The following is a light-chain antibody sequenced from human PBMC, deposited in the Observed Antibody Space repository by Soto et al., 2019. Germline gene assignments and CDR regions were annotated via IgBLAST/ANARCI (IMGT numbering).Light chain of an antibody. V-gene: IGKV2-28*01. Sequence: EIVMTQSPLSLPVTPGEPASISCKSSQSLLHSNGHNYLDWYLQKPGQSPQLLIYSGSNRASGVPDRFSGSGSGTDFTLKISRVEAEDVAVYYCMQALQAPFTFGPGTKVDIK. CDR3: MQALQAPFT. CDR1: QSLLHSNGHNY. CDR2: SGS. J-gene: IGKJ3*01.